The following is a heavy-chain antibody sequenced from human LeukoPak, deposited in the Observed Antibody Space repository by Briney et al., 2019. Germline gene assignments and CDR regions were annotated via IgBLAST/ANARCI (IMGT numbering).Heavy chain of an antibody. J-gene: IGHJ6*02. CDR3: ARDRRIVVVPAATNYYYYGMDV. CDR2: IIPIFGTA. CDR1: GGTFISYA. D-gene: IGHD2-2*01. Sequence: SVKVSCKASGGTFISYAISWVRQAPGQGLEWMGGIIPIFGTANYAQKFQGRVTITADESTSTAYMELSSLRSEDTAVYYCARDRRIVVVPAATNYYYYGMDVWGQGTTVTVSS. V-gene: IGHV1-69*13.